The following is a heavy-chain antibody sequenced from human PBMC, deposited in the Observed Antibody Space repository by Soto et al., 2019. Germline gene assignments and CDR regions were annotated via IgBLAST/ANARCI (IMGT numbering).Heavy chain of an antibody. CDR3: ARGGRTSGSYFRNWFDP. CDR2: IYHSGST. CDR1: GGSISSSNW. J-gene: IGHJ5*02. V-gene: IGHV4-4*02. Sequence: PSETLSLTCAVSGGSISSSNWWSWVRQPPGKGLEWIGEIYHSGSTNYNPSLKSRVTISVDKSKNQFSLKLSSVTAADTAVYYCARGGRTSGSYFRNWFDPWGQGTLVTVSS. D-gene: IGHD1-26*01.